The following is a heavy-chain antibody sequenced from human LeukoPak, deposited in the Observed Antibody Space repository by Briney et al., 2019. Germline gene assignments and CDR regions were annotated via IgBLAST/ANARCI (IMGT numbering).Heavy chain of an antibody. Sequence: PSETLSLTCTVSGGSISSYYWSWIRQPPGKGLEWIGYIYYSGSTNYNPSLKSRVTISVDTSKNQFSLKLSSVTAADTAVYYCARVIADKPYYYYGMDVWGQGTTVTVSS. CDR2: IYYSGST. CDR3: ARVIADKPYYYYGMDV. V-gene: IGHV4-59*01. D-gene: IGHD2-21*01. CDR1: GGSISSYY. J-gene: IGHJ6*02.